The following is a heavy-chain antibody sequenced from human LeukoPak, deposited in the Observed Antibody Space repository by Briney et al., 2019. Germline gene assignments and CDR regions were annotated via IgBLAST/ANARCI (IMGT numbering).Heavy chain of an antibody. D-gene: IGHD6-19*01. V-gene: IGHV1-18*01. CDR1: GYTFTSYG. CDR2: ISAYNGNT. J-gene: IGHJ6*03. CDR3: ARAVAVAGNYYYYYYMDV. Sequence: ASVKVSCKASGYTFTSYGISWVRQAPGQGLEWMGWISAYNGNTNYAQKLQGRVTMTTDTSTSTAYMELRSLRSDDTAVYYCARAVAVAGNYYYYYYMDVWGKGTTVTVPS.